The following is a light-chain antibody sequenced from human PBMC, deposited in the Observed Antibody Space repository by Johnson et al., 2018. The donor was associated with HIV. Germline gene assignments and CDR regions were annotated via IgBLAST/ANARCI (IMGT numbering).Light chain of an antibody. V-gene: IGLV1-51*01. CDR2: DNN. CDR3: GTGDSSLSAGVYV. Sequence: QSVLTQPPSVSAAPGQKVTISCSGSSSNIGNNYVSWYQQLPGTAPKLLIYDNNKRPSGIPDRFSGSTSRTSATLGITGLQTGDEAAYYCGTGDSSLSAGVYVFGSGTKVTVL. CDR1: SSNIGNNY. J-gene: IGLJ1*01.